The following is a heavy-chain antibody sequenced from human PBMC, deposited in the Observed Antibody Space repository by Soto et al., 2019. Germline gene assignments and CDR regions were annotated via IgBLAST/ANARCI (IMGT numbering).Heavy chain of an antibody. CDR3: AREVGGMTFDY. D-gene: IGHD1-26*01. J-gene: IGHJ4*02. V-gene: IGHV3-33*01. CDR2: IWYDGSNK. Sequence: QVQLVESGGGVVQPGRSLRLSCAASGFTFSSYGMHWVRQAPGKGLEWVAVIWYDGSNKYYADSVKGRFTISRDNSKNTLYLQMNSLRGEDTAVYYCAREVGGMTFDYWGQGTLVTVSS. CDR1: GFTFSSYG.